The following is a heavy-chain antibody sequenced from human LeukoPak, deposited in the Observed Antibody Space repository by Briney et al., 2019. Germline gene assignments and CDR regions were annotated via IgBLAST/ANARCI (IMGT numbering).Heavy chain of an antibody. CDR3: AKDSGIVVVPAAMNY. CDR2: ISGSGGST. Sequence: GGSLRLSCAASGFTFSSYAMSWVRQAPGKGLEWVSPISGSGGSTYYADSVKGRFTISRDNSNNTLYLQMNSLRAEDTAVYYCAKDSGIVVVPAAMNYWGQGTLVTVSS. CDR1: GFTFSSYA. J-gene: IGHJ4*02. D-gene: IGHD2-2*01. V-gene: IGHV3-23*01.